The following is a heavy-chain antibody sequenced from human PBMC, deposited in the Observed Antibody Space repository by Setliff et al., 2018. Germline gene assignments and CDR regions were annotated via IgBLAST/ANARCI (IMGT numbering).Heavy chain of an antibody. CDR2: IGSSTSTI. D-gene: IGHD1-1*01. J-gene: IGHJ4*02. Sequence: PGGSLRLSCAASGFTFSSYEMNWVRQAPGKGLEWVSYIGSSTSTIYYADSVKGRFTISRDNAKNSLYLQMSSLRAEDTAMYYCARGHTIGALLRHFDCWGQGTLVTVSS. V-gene: IGHV3-48*01. CDR3: ARGHTIGALLRHFDC. CDR1: GFTFSSYE.